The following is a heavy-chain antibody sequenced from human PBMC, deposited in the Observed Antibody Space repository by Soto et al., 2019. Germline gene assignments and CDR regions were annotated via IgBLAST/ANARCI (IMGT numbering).Heavy chain of an antibody. CDR1: GFTFSSYA. V-gene: IGHV3-23*01. CDR2: ISGSGGST. J-gene: IGHJ4*02. D-gene: IGHD2-2*01. Sequence: LSLTCAASGFTFSSYAMSWVRQAPGKGLEWVSAISGSGGSTYYADSVKGRFTISRDNSKNTLYLQMNSLRAEDTAVYYCANLIVVVPAATTSKGNFDYWGQGTLVTVSS. CDR3: ANLIVVVPAATTSKGNFDY.